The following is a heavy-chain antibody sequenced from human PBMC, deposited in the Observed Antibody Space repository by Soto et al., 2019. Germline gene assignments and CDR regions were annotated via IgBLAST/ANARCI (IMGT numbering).Heavy chain of an antibody. D-gene: IGHD4-17*01. CDR2: VWSHGLYY. CDR3: ARERPAGDTALDS. V-gene: IGHV3-33*04. CDR1: GFPFSNYV. Sequence: QVQLVESGGGVVQPGTSLRLSCTASGFPFSNYVMHWVRQAPGKGLQWLAVVWSHGLYYYFGDSKGRFTVSRDESKNTVSLQVKSLTVEDTGVYFCARERPAGDTALDSWGQGTLVIVSS. J-gene: IGHJ5*01.